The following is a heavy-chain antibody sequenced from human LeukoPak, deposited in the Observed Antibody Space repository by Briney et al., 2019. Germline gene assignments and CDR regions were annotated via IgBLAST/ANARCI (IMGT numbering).Heavy chain of an antibody. CDR2: IYSDGST. Sequence: GGSLRLSCAASGFSVGTNYLTWVRQPPGKGLEWVSVIYSDGSTYYADPVKGRFTISRDNSKNTLYLQMSSLRPEDTAVYYCTDTLAGWGQGTLVTVSS. V-gene: IGHV3-53*05. J-gene: IGHJ4*02. D-gene: IGHD5-18*01. CDR1: GFSVGTNY. CDR3: TDTLAG.